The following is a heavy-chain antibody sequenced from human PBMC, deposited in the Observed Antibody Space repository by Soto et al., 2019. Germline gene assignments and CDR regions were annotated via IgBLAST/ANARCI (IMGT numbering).Heavy chain of an antibody. CDR1: GFTFSSYA. Sequence: EVQLLESGGGLVQPGGSLRLSCAASGFTFSSYAMSWVRQAPGKGLEWVSAISGRGGSTYYADSVKGRFTISRDNSRNTLYLQINSLRAEDTAVYYCAKDHLSRGFRELSDYYIDVWGKGTTVTVSS. J-gene: IGHJ6*03. CDR2: ISGRGGST. CDR3: AKDHLSRGFRELSDYYIDV. D-gene: IGHD3-10*01. V-gene: IGHV3-23*01.